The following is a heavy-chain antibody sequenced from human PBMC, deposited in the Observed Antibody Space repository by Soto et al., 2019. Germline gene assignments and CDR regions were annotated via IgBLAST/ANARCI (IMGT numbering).Heavy chain of an antibody. J-gene: IGHJ6*02. D-gene: IGHD6-19*01. Sequence: EMQLLESGGGLVQPGGSLRLSCTASGFTFSNYAMTWVRQAPGKGLNWVSTINNVGYIYDADSVKGRFTISRADARKTLYLQMNTLRVEDTAGYYSAKRGDGSGRDNYGRDVWGQGTTVIFSS. V-gene: IGHV3-23*01. CDR3: AKRGDGSGRDNYGRDV. CDR1: GFTFSNYA. CDR2: INNVGYI.